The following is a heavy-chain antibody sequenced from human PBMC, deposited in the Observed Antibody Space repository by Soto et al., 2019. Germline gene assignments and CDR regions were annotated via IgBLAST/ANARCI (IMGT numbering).Heavy chain of an antibody. CDR2: IQSGGPT. Sequence: GGSLRLSCAASGFTVSSKYMSWVRQAPGKGLEWVSLIQSGGPTYYADSVKGRFTISRDTSENTVHLQMDSLRAEDTAVYYCARDDVLCDGGRSYGVLFALWRKGTTVIAAS. J-gene: IGHJ6*04. V-gene: IGHV3-66*01. CDR3: ARDDVLCDGGRSYGVLFAL. CDR1: GFTVSSKY. D-gene: IGHD2-15*01.